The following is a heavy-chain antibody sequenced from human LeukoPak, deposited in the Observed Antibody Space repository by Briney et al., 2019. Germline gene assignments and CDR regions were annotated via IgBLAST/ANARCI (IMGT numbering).Heavy chain of an antibody. V-gene: IGHV1-2*02. CDR1: GYTFTGYY. J-gene: IGHJ6*03. CDR2: INPNSGGT. Sequence: ASVKVSCKASGYTFTGYYMHWVRQAPGQGLEWMGWINPNSGGTNYAQKFQGRVTMTRDTSISTAYMELSRLRSDDTAVYYCARDYFEGDSSGSYYYYYYMDVWGKGTTVTVSS. CDR3: ARDYFEGDSSGSYYYYYYMDV. D-gene: IGHD1-26*01.